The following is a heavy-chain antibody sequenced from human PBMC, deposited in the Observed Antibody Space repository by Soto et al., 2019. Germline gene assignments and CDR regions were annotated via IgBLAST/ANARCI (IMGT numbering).Heavy chain of an antibody. D-gene: IGHD6-13*01. V-gene: IGHV4-59*01. CDR1: GGSISIYY. CDR3: AKSSSSWYNWFDP. CDR2: IYYSGST. J-gene: IGHJ5*02. Sequence: SETLSLTCTVSGGSISIYYWSWIRQPPGKGLEWIGYIYYSGSTNYNPSLKSRVTISVDTSKNQFSLKLSSVTAADTAVYYCAKSSSSWYNWFDPWGQGTLVTVSS.